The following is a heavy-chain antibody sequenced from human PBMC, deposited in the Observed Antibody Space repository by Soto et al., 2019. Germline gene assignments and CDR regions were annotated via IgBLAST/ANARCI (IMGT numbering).Heavy chain of an antibody. CDR3: ARKRWSPRTLWFDP. CDR2: IHHSGST. J-gene: IGHJ5*02. Sequence: QVQLQQWGAGLLKPSETLSLTCAVYGGSFSGYYWSWIRQPPGKGLEWIGEIHHSGSTNYNPSLKSRVTISVDTSKILFSLKLSSVTAADTAVYYCARKRWSPRTLWFDPWGQGTLVTVSS. V-gene: IGHV4-34*01. CDR1: GGSFSGYY. D-gene: IGHD2-15*01.